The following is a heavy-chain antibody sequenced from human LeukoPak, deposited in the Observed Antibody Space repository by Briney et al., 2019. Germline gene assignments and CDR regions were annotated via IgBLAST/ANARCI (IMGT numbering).Heavy chain of an antibody. V-gene: IGHV4-34*01. CDR3: ARDAPPLVDTPSKADDAFDI. D-gene: IGHD5-18*01. Sequence: KPSETLSLTCAVYGGSFSGYYWSWIRQPPGKGLEWIGEINHSGSTNYNPSLKSRVTISVDTSKSQFSLKLSSVTAADTAVYYCARDAPPLVDTPSKADDAFDIWGQGTMVTVSS. J-gene: IGHJ3*02. CDR2: INHSGST. CDR1: GGSFSGYY.